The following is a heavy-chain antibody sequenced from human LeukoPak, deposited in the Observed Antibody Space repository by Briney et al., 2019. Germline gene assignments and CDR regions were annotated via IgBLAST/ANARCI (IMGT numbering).Heavy chain of an antibody. CDR3: ARLRYSGSYEFDY. CDR1: GFTFSSYW. D-gene: IGHD1-26*01. CDR2: IKQDGSEK. Sequence: GGSLRLSCAASGFTFSSYWMSWVRQAPGKGLEWVANIKQDGSEKYYVDSVKGRFTISRDNAKNSLYLQMNSLRAEDTAGYYCARLRYSGSYEFDYWGQGTLVTVSS. V-gene: IGHV3-7*01. J-gene: IGHJ4*02.